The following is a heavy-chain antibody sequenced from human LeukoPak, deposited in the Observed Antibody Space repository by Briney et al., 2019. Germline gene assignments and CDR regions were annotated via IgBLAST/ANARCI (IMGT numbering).Heavy chain of an antibody. CDR3: AREGYSSSWYRWGYGMDV. V-gene: IGHV1-18*01. D-gene: IGHD6-13*01. Sequence: ASVKVSCKASGYTFISYGISWVRQAPGQGLEWMGWISAYNGDTDYAQKLQGRVTMTTDTSTSTAYMELRSLRSDDTAVYYCAREGYSSSWYRWGYGMDVWGQGTTVTVSS. CDR2: ISAYNGDT. CDR1: GYTFISYG. J-gene: IGHJ6*02.